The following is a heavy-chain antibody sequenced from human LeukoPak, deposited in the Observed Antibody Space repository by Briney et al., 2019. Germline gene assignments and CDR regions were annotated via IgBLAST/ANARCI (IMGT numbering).Heavy chain of an antibody. D-gene: IGHD2-15*01. CDR3: ASEANCNGGRCSLQRVAS. J-gene: IGHJ4*02. Sequence: PSVTVSRKASGYTFTSYYMHWVRQAPGQGLEWMGWNYTSNGATNYAQKFQGRVTISRDTSIGTAYMELTNLISDDTAIYYCASEANCNGGRCSLQRVASWGQGTVVTVSS. CDR2: NYTSNGAT. CDR1: GYTFTSYY. V-gene: IGHV1-2*02.